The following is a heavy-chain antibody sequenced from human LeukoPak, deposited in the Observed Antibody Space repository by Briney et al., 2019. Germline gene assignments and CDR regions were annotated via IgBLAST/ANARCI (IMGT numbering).Heavy chain of an antibody. CDR2: IYYSGST. J-gene: IGHJ4*02. V-gene: IGHV4-59*01. D-gene: IGHD6-13*01. Sequence: SETLSLTCTVSGGSISSYYWSWIRQPPGKGLEWIGYIYYSGSTNYNPSLKSRVTISVDTSKNQFSLKLSSVTAADTAVYYCARGGSSTWPPRPFDYWGQGTLVTVSS. CDR3: ARGGSSTWPPRPFDY. CDR1: GGSISSYY.